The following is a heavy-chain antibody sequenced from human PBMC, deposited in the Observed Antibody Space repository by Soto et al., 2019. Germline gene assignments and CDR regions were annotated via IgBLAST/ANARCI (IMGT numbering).Heavy chain of an antibody. D-gene: IGHD2-2*01. CDR1: GGSFSGYY. J-gene: IGHJ5*02. CDR2: INHSGST. Sequence: SETLSLTCAVYGGSFSGYYWSWIRQPPGKGLEWIGEINHSGSTNYNPSLKSRVTISVDTSKNQFSLKLSSVTAADTAVYYCARGRYRVKCSSTSCYGFWFDPWGQGTLVTVSS. CDR3: ARGRYRVKCSSTSCYGFWFDP. V-gene: IGHV4-34*01.